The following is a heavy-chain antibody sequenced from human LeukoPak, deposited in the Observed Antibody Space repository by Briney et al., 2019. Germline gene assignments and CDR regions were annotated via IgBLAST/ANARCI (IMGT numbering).Heavy chain of an antibody. Sequence: GGSLRLSCAASGFTFSSYAMSWVRQAPGKGLEWVSAISGSGGSTYYADSVKGRFTISRDNAKNSLYLQMNSLRAEDTAVYYCARGAVAEQPLFYYGMDVWGQGTTVTVSS. CDR3: ARGAVAEQPLFYYGMDV. D-gene: IGHD6-19*01. CDR2: ISGSGGST. J-gene: IGHJ6*02. V-gene: IGHV3-23*01. CDR1: GFTFSSYA.